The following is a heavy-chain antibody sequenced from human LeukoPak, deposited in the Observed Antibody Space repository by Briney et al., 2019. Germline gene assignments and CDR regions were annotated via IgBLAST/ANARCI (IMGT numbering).Heavy chain of an antibody. CDR3: AKDMGCGGDCSNQ. J-gene: IGHJ4*02. D-gene: IGHD2-21*01. CDR1: GFTFSSYA. Sequence: QPGGSLRLSCAASGFTFSSYAMSWVRQAPGKGLEWVSAISGSGGSTYCADSVKGRFTISRDNSKNTLYLQMNSLRAEDTAVYYCAKDMGCGGDCSNQGGQGTLVTVSS. V-gene: IGHV3-23*01. CDR2: ISGSGGST.